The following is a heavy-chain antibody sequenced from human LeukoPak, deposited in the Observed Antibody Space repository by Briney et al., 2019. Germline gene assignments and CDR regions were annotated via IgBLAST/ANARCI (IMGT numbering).Heavy chain of an antibody. CDR1: GYTFTNSF. J-gene: IGHJ4*02. D-gene: IGHD4-17*01. CDR2: FHPSSGHT. CDR3: ARDGPGDYGDLDY. Sequence: GASVKVSCKTSGYTFTNSFIHWVRQAPGQGLEWMAIFHPSSGHTTTAQNLQGRITVTSDRSTSTVFMEMSSLRSADTAVYYCARDGPGDYGDLDYWGQGTPVTVSS. V-gene: IGHV1-46*01.